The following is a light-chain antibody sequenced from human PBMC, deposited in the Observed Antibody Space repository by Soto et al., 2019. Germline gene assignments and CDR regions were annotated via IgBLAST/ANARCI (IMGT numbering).Light chain of an antibody. CDR1: ENVRTF. Sequence: VLTQSPATLSLSPGERATLSCRASENVRTFVDWYQQKPGQAPRLLIYGASNRATDIPARFSGSGSGTDFTLTISNLEPEDFAVYYCQQHSHGPPWTFGQGTRVEIQ. J-gene: IGKJ1*01. V-gene: IGKV3-11*01. CDR2: GAS. CDR3: QQHSHGPPWT.